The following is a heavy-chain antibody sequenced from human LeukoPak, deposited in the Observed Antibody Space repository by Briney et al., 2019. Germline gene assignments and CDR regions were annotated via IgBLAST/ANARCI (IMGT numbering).Heavy chain of an antibody. CDR1: GYSISSGYY. CDR3: AREFGVATIFYR. Sequence: SETLSLTCTVSGYSISSGYYWGWIRQPPGKGLEWIGSIYHSGSTYYNPSHKSRVTISVDTSKNQFSLKLSSVTAADTAVYYCAREFGVATIFYRWGQGTLVTVSS. V-gene: IGHV4-38-2*02. D-gene: IGHD5-12*01. J-gene: IGHJ4*02. CDR2: IYHSGST.